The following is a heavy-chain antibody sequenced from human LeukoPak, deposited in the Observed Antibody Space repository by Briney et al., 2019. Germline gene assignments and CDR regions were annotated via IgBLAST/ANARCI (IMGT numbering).Heavy chain of an antibody. J-gene: IGHJ6*04. CDR1: GFTFSQYL. V-gene: IGHV3-48*03. CDR2: ISSSGSTI. D-gene: IGHD3-10*02. Sequence: GGSLRLSCVPSGFTFSQYLVTWVRQAPGKGLEWVSYISSSGSTIYYADSVKGRFTISRDNAKNSLYLQMNSLRAEDTAVYYCAELGITMIGGVWGKGTTVTISS. CDR3: AELGITMIGGV.